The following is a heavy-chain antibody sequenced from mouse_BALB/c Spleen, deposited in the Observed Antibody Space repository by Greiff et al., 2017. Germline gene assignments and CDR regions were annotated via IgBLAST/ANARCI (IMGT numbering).Heavy chain of an antibody. CDR2: ISDGGSYT. D-gene: IGHD1-1*01. CDR3: ARDYYGSSYVFAY. J-gene: IGHJ3*01. Sequence: EVKLVGSGGGLVKPGGSLKLSCAASGFTFSDYYMYWVRQTPEKRLEWVATISDGGSYTYYPDSVKGRFTISRDNAKNNLYLQMSSLKSEDTAMYYCARDYYGSSYVFAYWGQGTLVTVSA. CDR1: GFTFSDYY. V-gene: IGHV5-4*02.